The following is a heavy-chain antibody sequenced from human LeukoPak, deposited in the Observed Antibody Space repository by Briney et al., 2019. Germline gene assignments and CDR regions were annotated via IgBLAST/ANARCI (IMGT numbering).Heavy chain of an antibody. CDR3: ARGQGVPGY. Sequence: GGSLRLSCAASGFTFSSHWMHWVRHAPGKGLVWVSRISSDGSTTSYADSVKGRFTISRDNAKNTLYLQMNSLRVEDTAVYYCARGQGVPGYWGQGTLVTVSS. J-gene: IGHJ4*02. D-gene: IGHD3-10*01. CDR1: GFTFSSHW. V-gene: IGHV3-74*01. CDR2: ISSDGSTT.